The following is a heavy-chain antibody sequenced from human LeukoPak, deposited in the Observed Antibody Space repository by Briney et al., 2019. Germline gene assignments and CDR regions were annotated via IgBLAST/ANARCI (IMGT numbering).Heavy chain of an antibody. D-gene: IGHD3-3*01. CDR3: VYQVQGVVK. CDR1: GFTFNSYV. V-gene: IGHV3-64*05. Sequence: GGSLRLSCSASGFTFNSYVMHWVRQAPGKGLEYVSGIRGDGASTYYAESVKGRFTISRDNYKNTLYVQMTSLRAEDTAVYYCVYQVQGVVKWGQGTLVTVSS. J-gene: IGHJ4*02. CDR2: IRGDGAST.